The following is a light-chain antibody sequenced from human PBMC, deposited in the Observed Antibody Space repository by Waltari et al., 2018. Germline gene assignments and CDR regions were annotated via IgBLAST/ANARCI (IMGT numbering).Light chain of an antibody. CDR1: RAIASN. J-gene: IGKJ2*01. CDR3: QQFNTGYS. CDR2: DAS. V-gene: IGKV3-15*01. Sequence: EIVMTQSPATLSVSPGGGATLSCRARRAIASNVAWYQQRPGQPLRLLIFDASTGATGIPERFSGSWSGPEFTLTISSLQSEDSAVYFCQQFNTGYSFGQGTKLEI.